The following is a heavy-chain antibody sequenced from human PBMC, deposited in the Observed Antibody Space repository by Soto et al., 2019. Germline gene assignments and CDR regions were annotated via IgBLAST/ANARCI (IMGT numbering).Heavy chain of an antibody. CDR3: ARQIAAAGIIWFDP. D-gene: IGHD6-13*01. V-gene: IGHV1-69*02. J-gene: IGHJ5*02. Sequence: QVQLVQCGAEVKKPGSSVKVSCKASGSTFSSYTISWVRQAPGQGREWMGRIIPILGIANYAQKFQGRVTITADKSTSTAYMELSGLRSEDTAVYYCARQIAAAGIIWFDPWGQGTLVTVSS. CDR2: IIPILGIA. CDR1: GSTFSSYT.